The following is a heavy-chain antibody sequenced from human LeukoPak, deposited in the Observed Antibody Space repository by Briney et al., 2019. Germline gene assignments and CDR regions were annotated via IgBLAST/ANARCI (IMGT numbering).Heavy chain of an antibody. V-gene: IGHV3-30*18. J-gene: IGHJ3*01. D-gene: IGHD2-21*02. CDR1: GFTFIGYG. Sequence: GRSLRLSCEASGFTFIGYGMHWVRQAPGKGLEWVAGISYDGSNQYYTDSVKGRFTISRDNSKNTLYLQMNSLRPEDTAVYYCAKPRGGDSWAFDFWGQGTMVTVAS. CDR2: ISYDGSNQ. CDR3: AKPRGGDSWAFDF.